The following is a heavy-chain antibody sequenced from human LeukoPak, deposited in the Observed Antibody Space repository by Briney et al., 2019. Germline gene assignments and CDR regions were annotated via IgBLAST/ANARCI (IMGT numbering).Heavy chain of an antibody. V-gene: IGHV1-69*13. D-gene: IGHD3-22*01. CDR2: IIPIFGTA. CDR3: ASRITMIVVVGDAFDI. Sequence: SVKVSCKASGYTFTSYDINWVRQATGQGLEWMGGIIPIFGTANYAQKFQGRVTITADESTSTAYMELSSLRSEDTAVYYCASRITMIVVVGDAFDIWGQGTMVTVSS. CDR1: GYTFTSYD. J-gene: IGHJ3*02.